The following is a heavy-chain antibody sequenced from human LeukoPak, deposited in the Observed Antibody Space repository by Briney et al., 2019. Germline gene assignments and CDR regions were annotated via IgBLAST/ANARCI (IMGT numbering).Heavy chain of an antibody. CDR2: INPNSGGT. V-gene: IGHV1-2*02. CDR3: ARLVYSSDWYRTRSIDY. Sequence: GASVKVSCKASGYTFTGYYMHWVRQAPGQGLEWMGWINPNSGGTNYAQKFQGRVTMTRDTSISTAYMELSRLRSDDTAVYYCARLVYSSDWYRTRSIDYWGQGTLVTVSS. D-gene: IGHD6-19*01. J-gene: IGHJ4*02. CDR1: GYTFTGYY.